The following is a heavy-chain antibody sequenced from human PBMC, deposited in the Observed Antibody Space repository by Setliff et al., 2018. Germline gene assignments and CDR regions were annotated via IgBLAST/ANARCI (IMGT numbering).Heavy chain of an antibody. J-gene: IGHJ6*03. CDR3: AREGRRYYDSSGYYYDPYYYYYMDV. V-gene: IGHV1-18*01. CDR2: ISAYNDNT. Sequence: ASVKVSCKASGYTFTNYGISWVRQAPGQGLEWMGWISAYNDNTNYAQKVQGRVTMTTDTSTSTAYMELRSLTSDDTAVYYCAREGRRYYDSSGYYYDPYYYYYMDVWGKGTTVPVSS. D-gene: IGHD3-22*01. CDR1: GYTFTNYG.